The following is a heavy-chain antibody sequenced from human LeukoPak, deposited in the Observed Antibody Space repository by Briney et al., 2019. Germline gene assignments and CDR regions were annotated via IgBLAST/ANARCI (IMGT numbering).Heavy chain of an antibody. J-gene: IGHJ5*02. Sequence: SETLSLTCTVSGGSISNYSWSWIRQPPGKGLEWIGYIYHSGSTYYNPSLKSRVTISVDRSKNQFSLKLSSVTAADTAVYYCARDPTPWGQGTLVTVSS. V-gene: IGHV4-30-2*01. CDR2: IYHSGST. CDR3: ARDPTP. CDR1: GGSISNYS.